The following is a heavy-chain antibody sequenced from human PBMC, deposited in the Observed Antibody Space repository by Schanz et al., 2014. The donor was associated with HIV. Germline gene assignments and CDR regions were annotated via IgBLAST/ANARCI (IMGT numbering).Heavy chain of an antibody. CDR3: ARDSGPGSY. CDR1: GFTFSRYW. V-gene: IGHV3-7*01. D-gene: IGHD3-10*01. J-gene: IGHJ4*02. CDR2: IKQDGGEK. Sequence: EEQMLESGGGLVQPGGSLRLSCAASGFTFSRYWMNWVRQAPGKGLEWVASIKQDGGEKHYVASVKGRFTISRDNVKNSLYLQMSSLRAEDTAVYYWARDSGPGSYWGQGTLVTVSS.